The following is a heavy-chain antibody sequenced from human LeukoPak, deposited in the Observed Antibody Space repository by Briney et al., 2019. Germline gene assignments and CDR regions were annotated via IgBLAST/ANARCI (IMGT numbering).Heavy chain of an antibody. J-gene: IGHJ4*02. V-gene: IGHV3-48*01. D-gene: IGHD6-13*01. Sequence: GGSLRLSCAASGFTFSSYSMNWVRQAPGKGLEWVSYISSSSSTIYYADSVKGRFTISRDNAKNSLYLQMNSLRAEDTAVYYCARIAAAGTVGYYFDYWGQGTPVTVSS. CDR1: GFTFSSYS. CDR2: ISSSSSTI. CDR3: ARIAAAGTVGYYFDY.